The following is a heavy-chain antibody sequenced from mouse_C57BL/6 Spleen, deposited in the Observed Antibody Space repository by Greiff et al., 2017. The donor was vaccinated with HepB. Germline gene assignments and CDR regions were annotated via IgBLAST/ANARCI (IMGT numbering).Heavy chain of an antibody. J-gene: IGHJ4*01. V-gene: IGHV1-69*01. CDR2: IDPSDSYT. Sequence: QVQLQQPGAELVMPGASVKLSCKASGYTFTSYWMHWVKQRPGQGLEWIGEIDPSDSYTNYNQKFKGKSTLTVDKSSSTAYMQLSSLTSEDSAVYDCARSGDGVYAMDYWGQGTSVTVSS. CDR1: GYTFTSYW. D-gene: IGHD3-2*02. CDR3: ARSGDGVYAMDY.